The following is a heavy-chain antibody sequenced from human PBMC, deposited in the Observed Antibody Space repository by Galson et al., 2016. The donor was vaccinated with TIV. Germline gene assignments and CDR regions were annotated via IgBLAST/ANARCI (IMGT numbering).Heavy chain of an antibody. Sequence: GSLRLSCAASGLLVSDSYMSWVRQPPGEGLEWVSIIYPSGASYYPESTESVKGRFTISRDNSKNTVFLQINSLRVEDTAVYYCATSTMHNLGDYWGQGTLVTVST. J-gene: IGHJ4*02. D-gene: IGHD7-27*01. V-gene: IGHV3-53*05. CDR3: ATSTMHNLGDY. CDR2: IYPSGAS. CDR1: GLLVSDSY.